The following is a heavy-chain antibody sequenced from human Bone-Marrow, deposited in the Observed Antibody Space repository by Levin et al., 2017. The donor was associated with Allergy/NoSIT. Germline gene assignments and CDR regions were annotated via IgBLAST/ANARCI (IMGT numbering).Heavy chain of an antibody. CDR3: ASPYSVVVIPRRHFDR. V-gene: IGHV4-39*01. J-gene: IGHJ2*01. Sequence: SETLSLTCTVSGGSISSSSYYWGWIRQPPGKGLEWIGSIYYSGSTYYNPSLKSRVTISVDTSKNQFSLKLSSVTAADTAVYYCASPYSVVVIPRRHFDRWGRGTLVTVSS. D-gene: IGHD3-22*01. CDR1: GGSISSSSYY. CDR2: IYYSGST.